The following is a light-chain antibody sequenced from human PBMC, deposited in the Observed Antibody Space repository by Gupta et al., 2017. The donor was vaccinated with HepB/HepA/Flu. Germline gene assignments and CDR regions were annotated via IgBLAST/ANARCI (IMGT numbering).Light chain of an antibody. CDR1: QSLLSSDGNTF. CDR3: RQGAHWPWT. V-gene: IGKV2-30*01. J-gene: IGKJ1*01. CDR2: KVS. Sequence: DVLMTQSPLSLPVTLGQPASISCRSSQSLLSSDGNTFLTWFQQRPGQSPRRLIYKVSIRDSGVPDRFRGSGSGTDFTLKISRGEAEDVAIYYCRQGAHWPWTFGQGTKVQIK.